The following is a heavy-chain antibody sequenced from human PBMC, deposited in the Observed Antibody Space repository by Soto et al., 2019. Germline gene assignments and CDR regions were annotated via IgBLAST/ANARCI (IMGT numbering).Heavy chain of an antibody. V-gene: IGHV4-59*08. CDR2: ISDSGST. D-gene: IGHD3-22*01. Sequence: SETLSLTCTVSGGSISSYYLGWIRQPPGKGLEWIGYISDSGSTYYNPSLKSRVTISIDRSKNQFSLKLSSVTAADTAVYYCARHFYYDSSGPNWFDPWGQGTLVTV. J-gene: IGHJ5*02. CDR1: GGSISSYY. CDR3: ARHFYYDSSGPNWFDP.